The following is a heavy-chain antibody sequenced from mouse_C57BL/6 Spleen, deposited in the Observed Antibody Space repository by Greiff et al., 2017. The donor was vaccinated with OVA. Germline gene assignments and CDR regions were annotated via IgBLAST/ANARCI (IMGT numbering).Heavy chain of an antibody. D-gene: IGHD1-1*01. Sequence: EVMLVESGGGLVQPGGSLSLSCAASGFTFTDYYMSWVRQPPGKALEWLGFIRNKANGYTTEYSAPVKGRFTISRDNSQSILYLQMNALRAEDSATYYCASHYYGSSYWVAYWGQGTLVTVAA. CDR1: GFTFTDYY. V-gene: IGHV7-3*01. CDR3: ASHYYGSSYWVAY. J-gene: IGHJ3*01. CDR2: IRNKANGYTT.